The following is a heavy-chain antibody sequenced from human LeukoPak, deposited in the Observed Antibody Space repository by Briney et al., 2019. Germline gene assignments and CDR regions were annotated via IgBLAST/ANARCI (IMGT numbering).Heavy chain of an antibody. D-gene: IGHD3-22*01. Sequence: GGSLRLSCAVSGFSVNNNYLSWVRQAPGKWLEWVSVIYSGGNTYYADSVKGRFTISRDNSKNTLYLQMTSLRAEDTAVYYCARADYYDSSGYNDYWGQGTLVTVSS. J-gene: IGHJ4*02. V-gene: IGHV3-53*01. CDR2: IYSGGNT. CDR1: GFSVNNNY. CDR3: ARADYYDSSGYNDY.